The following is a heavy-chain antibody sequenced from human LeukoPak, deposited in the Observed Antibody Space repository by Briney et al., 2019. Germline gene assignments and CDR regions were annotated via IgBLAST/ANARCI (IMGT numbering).Heavy chain of an antibody. CDR3: TRDGAIGWSLDL. Sequence: ASVKVSCKASGYIFTGYYMHWVRQAPGQGLEWMGWINPNSGGTHYAQKFQGRVTKTRDTSISTAYMELSSLRSDDTAIYYCTRDGAIGWSLDLWGQGTLVTVSS. CDR2: INPNSGGT. V-gene: IGHV1-2*02. J-gene: IGHJ5*02. D-gene: IGHD2-15*01. CDR1: GYIFTGYY.